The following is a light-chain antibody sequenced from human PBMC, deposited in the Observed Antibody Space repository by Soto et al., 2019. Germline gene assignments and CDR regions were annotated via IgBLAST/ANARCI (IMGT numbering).Light chain of an antibody. CDR3: QQSYSFPLT. J-gene: IGKJ4*01. V-gene: IGKV1-39*01. CDR2: GAS. CDR1: QTINSH. Sequence: DIQMTQSPSSLSASVGDRVTITCRASQTINSHLNWYQQKPGKAPNLLIYGASSLQSGVPPRFSGSRSGTDFTLTISSLQPEDFATYYCQQSYSFPLTFGGGTKVEIK.